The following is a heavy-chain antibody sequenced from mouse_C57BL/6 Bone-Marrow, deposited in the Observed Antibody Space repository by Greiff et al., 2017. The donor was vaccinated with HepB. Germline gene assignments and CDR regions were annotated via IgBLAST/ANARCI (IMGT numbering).Heavy chain of an antibody. CDR3: ARSPNYYGGSCDY. CDR2: IDPANGNT. V-gene: IGHV14-3*01. J-gene: IGHJ2*01. CDR1: GFNIKNTY. Sequence: VQLQQSVAELVRPGASVKLSCTASGFNIKNTYMHWVQQRPEQGLEWIGRIDPANGNTKYAPKFQGKATITADTSSNTAYLQLSSLKSEDTAIYYCARSPNYYGGSCDYWGKGTTLTVSS. D-gene: IGHD1-1*01.